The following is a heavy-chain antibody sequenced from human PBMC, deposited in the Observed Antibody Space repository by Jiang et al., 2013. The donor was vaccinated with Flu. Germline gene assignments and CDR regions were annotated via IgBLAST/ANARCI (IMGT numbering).Heavy chain of an antibody. Sequence: GLVKPSETLSLTCTVSGASIRSSTYYWGWIRQPPGKGLEWIGSIYHSGSTYYNPSLKSRAIISVDTSKNQFSLNLSFVTAADTAVYYCSRPAVGGSYQNFDYWGQGILVTVSS. CDR2: IYHSGST. V-gene: IGHV4-39*01. CDR1: GASIRSSTYY. J-gene: IGHJ4*02. CDR3: SRPAVGGSYQNFDY. D-gene: IGHD1-26*01.